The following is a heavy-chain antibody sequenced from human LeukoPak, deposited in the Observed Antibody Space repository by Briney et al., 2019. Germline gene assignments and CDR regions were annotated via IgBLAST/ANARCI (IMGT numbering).Heavy chain of an antibody. CDR3: ARGSWGLEMATIH. V-gene: IGHV3-74*01. CDR2: INTDGSST. Sequence: QTGGSLRLSCAASGFTFRSNTMSWVRQAPGRGLEWVSRINTDGSSTSYADSVKGRFTISRDNAKNTLYLQMNSLRAEDTAVYYCARGSWGLEMATIHWGQGTLVTVSS. J-gene: IGHJ4*02. CDR1: GFTFRSNT. D-gene: IGHD5-24*01.